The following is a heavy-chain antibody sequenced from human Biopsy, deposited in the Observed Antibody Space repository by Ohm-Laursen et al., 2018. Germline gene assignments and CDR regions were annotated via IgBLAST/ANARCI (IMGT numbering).Heavy chain of an antibody. CDR1: EFTFSVYA. V-gene: IGHV3-21*01. CDR3: ARDLRADRKYFFDS. J-gene: IGHJ4*02. CDR2: ISSSGSYT. D-gene: IGHD1-14*01. Sequence: GSLRLSCSASEFTFSVYAMNWVRQAPGKGLEWVSSISSSGSYTFYAGSLRGRSTISRDNAKNSLSLHMINLRAEDTAVYYCARDLRADRKYFFDSWGQGTLVTVSS.